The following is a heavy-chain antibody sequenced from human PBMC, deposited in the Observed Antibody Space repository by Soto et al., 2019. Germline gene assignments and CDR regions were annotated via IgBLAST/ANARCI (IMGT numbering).Heavy chain of an antibody. CDR3: ARLEYCTNGVCYLGYYYYYMDV. J-gene: IGHJ6*03. CDR2: ISSSSSTI. Sequence: PGGSLRLSCAASGFTFSSYSMNWVRQAPGKGLEWVSYISSSSSTIYYADSVKGRFTISRDNAKNSLYLQMNSLRAEDTAVYYCARLEYCTNGVCYLGYYYYYMDVWGKGTTVTVSS. D-gene: IGHD2-8*01. CDR1: GFTFSSYS. V-gene: IGHV3-48*01.